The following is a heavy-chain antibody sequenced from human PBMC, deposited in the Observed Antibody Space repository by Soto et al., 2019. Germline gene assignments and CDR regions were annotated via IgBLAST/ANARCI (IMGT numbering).Heavy chain of an antibody. CDR2: INAGNGNT. CDR1: GYTFTSYA. V-gene: IGHV1-3*01. CDR3: ARSRGMVRGADTPASMTGFPY. Sequence: ASVKVSCKTSGYTFTSYAIHWVRQAPGQRPEWMGWINAGNGNTYSSQNFQGRVTLTSDTSASTAYMELSSLRSEDTAVYYCARSRGMVRGADTPASMTGFPYWGQGSLVTVS. D-gene: IGHD3-10*01. J-gene: IGHJ4*02.